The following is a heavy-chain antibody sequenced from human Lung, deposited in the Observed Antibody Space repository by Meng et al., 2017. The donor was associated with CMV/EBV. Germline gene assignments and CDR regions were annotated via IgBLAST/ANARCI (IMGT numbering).Heavy chain of an antibody. J-gene: IGHJ6*02. D-gene: IGHD4-23*01. Sequence: SCVASSGFTLSGYAMHWVRQAPGKGLEWLALISYDGSTEYHADAVRGRFSISRDNSKNTLDVHMNSLRPEDTAIYYCARDVTTLGYSGMDVWGQGTXVTVSS. V-gene: IGHV3-30*04. CDR1: SGFTLSGYA. CDR3: ARDVTTLGYSGMDV. CDR2: ISYDGSTE.